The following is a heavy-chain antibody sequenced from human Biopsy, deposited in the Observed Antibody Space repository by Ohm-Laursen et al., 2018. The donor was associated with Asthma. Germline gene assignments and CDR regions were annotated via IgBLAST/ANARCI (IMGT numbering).Heavy chain of an antibody. CDR1: GDIFSSFP. J-gene: IGHJ4*02. D-gene: IGHD5-12*01. Sequence: SSVKVSYKTSGDIFSSFPFSWVRQAPGQGLEWMGGINPLLGSTNYAPRFQGRVTLTADESSSTVYMELSSLTSDDTAVYYCARRSQWLSLSLDFWGQGTLVTVSS. CDR3: ARRSQWLSLSLDF. V-gene: IGHV1-69*01. CDR2: INPLLGST.